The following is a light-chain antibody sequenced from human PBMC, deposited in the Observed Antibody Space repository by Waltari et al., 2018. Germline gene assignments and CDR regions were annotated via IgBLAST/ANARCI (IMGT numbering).Light chain of an antibody. Sequence: EIVLTQSPGTLSLSPGEISTLPCRASQSVSSNSLAWYQQKPGQAPRLLIYAASSRATGIPDRFSGSGSGTDFTLTISRLEPEDFAVYYCQQYGSSPRTFGPGTKVDVK. CDR1: QSVSSNS. V-gene: IGKV3-20*01. J-gene: IGKJ3*01. CDR2: AAS. CDR3: QQYGSSPRT.